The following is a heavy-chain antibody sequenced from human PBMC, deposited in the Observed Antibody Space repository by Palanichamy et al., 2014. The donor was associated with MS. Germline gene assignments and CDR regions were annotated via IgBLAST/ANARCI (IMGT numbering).Heavy chain of an antibody. CDR1: GGSISNYY. V-gene: IGHV4-59*01. Sequence: QVQLQESGPGLVKPSETLSLTCTVSGGSISNYYWSWIRQPPRKGLEWIGYIYYSGSATYNPSLKSRVTISVDTSKNQFSLKVSSVIAADTAVYYCARVPSGSYFWGYLDYWGQGTLVTVSS. J-gene: IGHJ4*02. D-gene: IGHD1-26*01. CDR3: ARVPSGSYFWGYLDY. CDR2: IYYSGSA.